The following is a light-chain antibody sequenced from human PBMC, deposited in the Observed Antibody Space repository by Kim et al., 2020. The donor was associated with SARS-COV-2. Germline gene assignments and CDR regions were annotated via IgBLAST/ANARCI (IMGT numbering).Light chain of an antibody. Sequence: PGERATLSCRASQSVSSSYLAWYQQKPGQAPRLLIYGASSRATGIPDRFSGSGSGTDFTLTISRLEPEDFAVYYCQQYGSSPPRTFGQGTKLEI. CDR1: QSVSSSY. CDR2: GAS. CDR3: QQYGSSPPRT. J-gene: IGKJ2*01. V-gene: IGKV3-20*01.